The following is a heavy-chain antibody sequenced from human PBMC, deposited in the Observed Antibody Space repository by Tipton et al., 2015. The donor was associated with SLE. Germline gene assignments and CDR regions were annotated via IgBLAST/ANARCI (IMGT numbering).Heavy chain of an antibody. V-gene: IGHV4-61*02. J-gene: IGHJ5*02. CDR1: GGSISSGSYY. Sequence: TLSLTCTVSGGSISSGSYYWTWIRQPAGKGLEWIGRIYTSGSTHYNPSLKSRVTISLDTSKNQFSLKLSSVTAADTAVYYCTRGGRGDDANPFDPWGQGTLVTVSS. D-gene: IGHD4/OR15-4a*01. CDR2: IYTSGST. CDR3: TRGGRGDDANPFDP.